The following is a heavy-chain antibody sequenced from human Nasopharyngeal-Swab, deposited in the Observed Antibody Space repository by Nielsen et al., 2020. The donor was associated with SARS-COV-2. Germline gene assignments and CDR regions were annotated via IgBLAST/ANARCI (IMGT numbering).Heavy chain of an antibody. CDR2: ISYDGTIQ. D-gene: IGHD6-19*01. V-gene: IGHV3-30*03. J-gene: IGHJ3*02. Sequence: GESLRLSCAASGFNVTRFGMHWVRQAPGKGLKWMAFISYDGTIQYYADSVKGRFTISRDNSKNILYLQMNSLRPEDTAVYYCARGAVAGRNAFDIWGQGTLVTVSS. CDR3: ARGAVAGRNAFDI. CDR1: GFNVTRFG.